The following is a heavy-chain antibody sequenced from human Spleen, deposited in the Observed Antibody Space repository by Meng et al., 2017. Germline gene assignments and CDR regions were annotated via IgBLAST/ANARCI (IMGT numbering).Heavy chain of an antibody. D-gene: IGHD4-17*01. CDR3: ARDHPTHDYGDYGGGYYYYGMDV. CDR1: GFTVSSNE. Sequence: GESLKISCAASGFTVSSNEVRWVRQPPGKGLEWVSSISSSSSYIYYADSVKGRFTISRENAKNSLYLQMNSLRAEDTAVYYCARDHPTHDYGDYGGGYYYYGMDVWGQGTTVTVSS. J-gene: IGHJ6*02. CDR2: ISSSSSYI. V-gene: IGHV3-21*01.